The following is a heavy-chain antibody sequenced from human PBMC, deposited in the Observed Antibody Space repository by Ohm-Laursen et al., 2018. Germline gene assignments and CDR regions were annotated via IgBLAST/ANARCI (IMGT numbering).Heavy chain of an antibody. J-gene: IGHJ3*01. CDR2: ILKDGSNK. CDR1: GFIFRNSG. Sequence: SLRLSCTASGFIFRNSGMHWVRQAPGKGLEWVAVILKDGSNKYYADSVKGRFTISRDNSKNTLFLQMNSLRAEDTAVYYCAKAHASDAFDFWGQGTMVTVSS. CDR3: AKAHASDAFDF. V-gene: IGHV3-30*18.